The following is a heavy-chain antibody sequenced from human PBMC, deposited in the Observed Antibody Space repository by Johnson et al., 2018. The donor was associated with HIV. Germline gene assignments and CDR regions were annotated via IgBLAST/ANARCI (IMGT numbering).Heavy chain of an antibody. Sequence: VQLVESGGGLVQPGGSLRLSCAASGFTFSSYAMSWVRQAPGKGLEWVSAISGSGGSTYYADSVKGRFTISRDNSKNTLYLQMNSLRAEDTAVYFCARDLVDSRGYYDDAFDIWGQGTMVTVSS. CDR2: ISGSGGST. V-gene: IGHV3-23*04. CDR1: GFTFSSYA. J-gene: IGHJ3*02. D-gene: IGHD3-22*01. CDR3: ARDLVDSRGYYDDAFDI.